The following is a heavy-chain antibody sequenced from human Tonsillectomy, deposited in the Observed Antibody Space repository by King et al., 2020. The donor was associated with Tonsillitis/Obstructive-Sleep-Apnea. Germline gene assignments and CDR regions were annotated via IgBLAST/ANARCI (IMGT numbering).Heavy chain of an antibody. J-gene: IGHJ3*02. CDR1: GFTFISYA. V-gene: IGHV3-23*04. D-gene: IGHD3-3*01. Sequence: VQLVESGGGLVQPGGSLRLSCAASGFTFISYAMTWVRQAPGKGLEWVSAISGSGGNTYYADSVKGRFTISRDNSKNTLYLQMNSLRAEDTAVYYCAKDRVEYDFWSREAFDIWVQGTMVTVSS. CDR2: ISGSGGNT. CDR3: AKDRVEYDFWSREAFDI.